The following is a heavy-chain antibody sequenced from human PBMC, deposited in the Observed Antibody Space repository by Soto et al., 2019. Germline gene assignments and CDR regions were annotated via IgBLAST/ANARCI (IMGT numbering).Heavy chain of an antibody. CDR3: AREASSSSEDWFDP. V-gene: IGHV4-31*03. D-gene: IGHD6-6*01. CDR2: IHYTGRT. Sequence: QVQLQESGPELLKPSQTLSLTCTVSRASISGDFYYWSWIRQHPGKGLEWIGNIHYTGRTYYSPSLKSRAAISVDTSKNQFSLKLSSVTAADTAVYYCAREASSSSEDWFDPWGQGILVTVSS. CDR1: RASISGDFYY. J-gene: IGHJ5*02.